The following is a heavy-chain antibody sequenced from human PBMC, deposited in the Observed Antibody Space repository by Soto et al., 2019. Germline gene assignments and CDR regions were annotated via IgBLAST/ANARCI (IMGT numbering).Heavy chain of an antibody. Sequence: QLQLQESGPGLVKPSETLSLTCTVSGGSISSSSYYWGWIRQPPGKGLEWIGSIYYSGSTYYNPSLKSRVTISVDTSKNQFSLKLSYVTAADTDVYYCARRGRGLLWFGEYYNWFDPWGQGTLVTVSS. J-gene: IGHJ5*02. CDR2: IYYSGST. D-gene: IGHD3-10*01. V-gene: IGHV4-39*01. CDR1: GGSISSSSYY. CDR3: ARRGRGLLWFGEYYNWFDP.